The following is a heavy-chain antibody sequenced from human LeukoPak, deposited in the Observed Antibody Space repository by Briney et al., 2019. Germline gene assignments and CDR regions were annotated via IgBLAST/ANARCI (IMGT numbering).Heavy chain of an antibody. D-gene: IGHD3-3*01. J-gene: IGHJ5*02. CDR2: ISAHNGNT. Sequence: ASVKVSCKASGYTFTSYGISWVRQAPGQGLEWMGWISAHNGNTNYAQKLQGRVTMTTDTSTSTAYMELRSLRSDDTAVYYCARDETTIFGVATTPTPESHWFDPWGQGTLVTVSS. V-gene: IGHV1-18*01. CDR1: GYTFTSYG. CDR3: ARDETTIFGVATTPTPESHWFDP.